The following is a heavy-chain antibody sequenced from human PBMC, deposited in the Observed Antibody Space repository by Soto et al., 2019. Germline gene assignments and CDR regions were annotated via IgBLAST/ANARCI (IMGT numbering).Heavy chain of an antibody. CDR2: ISSSSSVI. CDR3: ARYLIIPRAFDI. J-gene: IGHJ3*02. CDR1: GFTFSTYS. Sequence: GGSLRLSCSVSGFTFSTYSMAWIRQAPGKGLEWLSYISSSSSVIYYADSVKGGITVSRDNGKNALILQMHSLRADDTAVYYCARYLIIPRAFDIWGQGTAVTVSS. D-gene: IGHD2-21*01. V-gene: IGHV3-48*04.